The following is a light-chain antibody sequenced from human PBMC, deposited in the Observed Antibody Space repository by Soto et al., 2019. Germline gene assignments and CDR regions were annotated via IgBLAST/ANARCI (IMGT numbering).Light chain of an antibody. V-gene: IGKV3-20*01. CDR1: QRVASD. J-gene: IGKJ5*01. CDR3: QQYGSSPRIT. Sequence: VLTQSPGTLSLSPGEGATLSCRASQRVASDLAWYLQKPGQPPRLLIYDVSNRATGIPARFSGSGSGTDFTLTISRLEPEDFAVYYCQQYGSSPRITFGQGTRLEIK. CDR2: DVS.